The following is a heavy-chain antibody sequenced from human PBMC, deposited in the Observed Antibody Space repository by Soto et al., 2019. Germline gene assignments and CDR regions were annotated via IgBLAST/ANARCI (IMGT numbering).Heavy chain of an antibody. CDR3: ARAPPGGEQPPPSFWFDP. Sequence: AASVKVSCKASGYTFTGYYMHWVRQAPGQGLEWMGWINPNSGGTNYAQKFQGWVTMTRDTSISTAYMELSRLRSDDTAVYYCARAPPGGEQPPPSFWFDPWGQGTLVTVSS. CDR2: INPNSGGT. V-gene: IGHV1-2*04. J-gene: IGHJ5*02. CDR1: GYTFTGYY. D-gene: IGHD3-16*01.